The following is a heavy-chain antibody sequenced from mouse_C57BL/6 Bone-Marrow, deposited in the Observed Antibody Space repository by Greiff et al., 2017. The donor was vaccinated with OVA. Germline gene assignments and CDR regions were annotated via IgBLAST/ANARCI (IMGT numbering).Heavy chain of an antibody. Sequence: EVQVVESGEGLVKPGGSLKLSCAASGFTFSSYAMSWVRQTPEKRLEWVAYISSGGDYIYYADTVKGRFTISRDNARNTLYLQMSSLKSEDTAMYYCTREGNYYGSYYAMDYWGQGTSVTVSS. CDR2: ISSGGDYI. CDR1: GFTFSSYA. V-gene: IGHV5-9-1*02. CDR3: TREGNYYGSYYAMDY. D-gene: IGHD2-2*01. J-gene: IGHJ4*01.